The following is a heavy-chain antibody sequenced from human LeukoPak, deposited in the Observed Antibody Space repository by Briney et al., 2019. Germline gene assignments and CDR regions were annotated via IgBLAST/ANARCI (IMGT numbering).Heavy chain of an antibody. J-gene: IGHJ4*02. CDR1: GGSISSSSYY. CDR2: IYYSGST. D-gene: IGHD1-26*01. CDR3: ARDPPYIVGATKGDDY. Sequence: SETLSLTCTVSGGSISSSSYYWGWIRQPPGKGLEWIGSIYYSGSTYYNPSLKSRVTISVDTSKNQFSLKLSSVTAADTAVYYCARDPPYIVGATKGDDYWGQGTLVTVSS. V-gene: IGHV4-39*07.